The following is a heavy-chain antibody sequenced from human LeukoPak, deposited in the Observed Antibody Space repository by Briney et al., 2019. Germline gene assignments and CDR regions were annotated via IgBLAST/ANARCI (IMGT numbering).Heavy chain of an antibody. CDR1: GFTFSSYG. Sequence: PGGSLRLSCAASGFTFSSYGMHWVRQAPGKGLECVAVIWYDGSNKYYADSVKGRFTISRDNSKNTLYLQMNSLRAEDTAVYYCARERRVRGDNWFDPWGQGTLVTVSS. CDR3: ARERRVRGDNWFDP. V-gene: IGHV3-33*01. CDR2: IWYDGSNK. D-gene: IGHD3-10*01. J-gene: IGHJ5*02.